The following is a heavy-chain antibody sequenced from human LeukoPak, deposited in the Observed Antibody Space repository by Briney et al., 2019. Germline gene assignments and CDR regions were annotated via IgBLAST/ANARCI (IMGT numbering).Heavy chain of an antibody. CDR1: GYTFTSYA. J-gene: IGHJ6*02. V-gene: IGHV1-3*01. Sequence: ASVKVSCKASGYTFTSYAMHWVRQAPGQRLEWMGWINAGNGNTKYSQKFQGRVTITRDTSASTAYMELSSLRSEDTAVYYCARDRGGYYGSGSYYYYYGMDVWGQGTTVTVSS. D-gene: IGHD3-10*01. CDR3: ARDRGGYYGSGSYYYYYGMDV. CDR2: INAGNGNT.